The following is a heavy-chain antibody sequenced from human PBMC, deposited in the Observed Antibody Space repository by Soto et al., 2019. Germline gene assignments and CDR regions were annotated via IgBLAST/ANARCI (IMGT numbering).Heavy chain of an antibody. CDR2: ISAYNGNT. Sequence: QVQLVQSGAEVKKPGASVKVSCKASGYTFTSYGISWVRQAPGQGLEWMGWISAYNGNTNYAQKLQGRVTMTTDTSTSPAYVELRSLRSDDTAVYYCARDRGSSWFDVTYYYYGMDVWGQGTTVTVSS. CDR1: GYTFTSYG. D-gene: IGHD6-13*01. J-gene: IGHJ6*02. CDR3: ARDRGSSWFDVTYYYYGMDV. V-gene: IGHV1-18*01.